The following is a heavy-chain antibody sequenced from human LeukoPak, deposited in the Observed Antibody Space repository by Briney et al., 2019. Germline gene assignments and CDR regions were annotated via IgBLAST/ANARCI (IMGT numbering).Heavy chain of an antibody. J-gene: IGHJ3*02. V-gene: IGHV5-51*01. Sequence: GESLQISCQGSGYSFTGYWIGWVRQMPGKGLEWMGIIYPGDSDTRYSPSFQGQVTISADKSISTAYLQWSSLKASDTAMYYCARTPIAASDAFDTWGQGTMVTVSS. CDR1: GYSFTGYW. D-gene: IGHD6-13*01. CDR3: ARTPIAASDAFDT. CDR2: IYPGDSDT.